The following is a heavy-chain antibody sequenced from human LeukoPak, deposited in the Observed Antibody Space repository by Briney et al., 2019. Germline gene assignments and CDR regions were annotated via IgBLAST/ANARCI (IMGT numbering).Heavy chain of an antibody. V-gene: IGHV4-59*08. J-gene: IGHJ4*02. Sequence: PSETLSLTCTVSGGSISSYYWSWIRQPPGKGLEWIGYIYYSGSTNYNPSLKSRVTISVDTSKNQFSLKLSSVTAADTAVYYCASTDILTGYYTQPSYYFDYWGQGTLVTVSS. CDR1: GGSISSYY. CDR2: IYYSGST. CDR3: ASTDILTGYYTQPSYYFDY. D-gene: IGHD3-9*01.